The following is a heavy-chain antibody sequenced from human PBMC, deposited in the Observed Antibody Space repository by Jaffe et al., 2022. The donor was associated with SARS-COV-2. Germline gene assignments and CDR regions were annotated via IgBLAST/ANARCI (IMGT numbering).Heavy chain of an antibody. D-gene: IGHD2-15*01. V-gene: IGHV3-23*01. CDR1: GFTFSSYA. CDR3: AKKQMSCSGGSCYSPPYYGMDV. Sequence: EVQLLESGGGLVQPGGSLRLSCAASGFTFSSYAMSWVRQAPGKGLEWVSAISGSGGSTYYADSVKGRFTISRDNSKNTLYLQMNSLRAEDTAVYYCAKKQMSCSGGSCYSPPYYGMDVWGQGTTVTVSS. CDR2: ISGSGGST. J-gene: IGHJ6*02.